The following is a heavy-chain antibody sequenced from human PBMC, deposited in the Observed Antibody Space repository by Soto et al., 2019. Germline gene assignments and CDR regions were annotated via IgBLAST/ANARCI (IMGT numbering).Heavy chain of an antibody. CDR1: GYTFTTYD. D-gene: IGHD1-1*01. J-gene: IGHJ6*02. CDR3: ARGVDAGVDV. V-gene: IGHV1-8*01. Sequence: ASVKVSCKASGYTFTTYDINWVRQATGQGLERMGWMSPNSGATGYAQKFQGRVTMTRDTSISTAYMELSNLRSEDTAIYYCARGVDAGVDVWGQGTTVTVSS. CDR2: MSPNSGAT.